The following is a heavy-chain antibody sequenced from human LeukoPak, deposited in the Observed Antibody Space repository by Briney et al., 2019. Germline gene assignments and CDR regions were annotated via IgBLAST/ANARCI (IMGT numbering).Heavy chain of an antibody. CDR2: IIPIFGTA. CDR3: ARGLGIAVAGTI. CDR1: GYTFTSYD. V-gene: IGHV1-69*13. Sequence: SVKVSCKASGYTFTSYDISWVRQAPGQGLEWMGGIIPIFGTANYAQKFQGRVTITADESTSTAYMELSSLRSEDTAVYYCARGLGIAVAGTIWGQGTLVTVSS. J-gene: IGHJ4*02. D-gene: IGHD6-19*01.